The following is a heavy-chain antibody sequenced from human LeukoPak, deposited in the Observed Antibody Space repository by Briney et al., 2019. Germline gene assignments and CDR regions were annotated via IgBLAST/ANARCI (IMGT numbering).Heavy chain of an antibody. Sequence: GRSLRLSCAASGFTFSSYAMSWVREAPGTGLEWVSPISGSGGRTEYEDSVKGRFTIARDNSKTTLYLQMNSQRAEDTAVYYCAKDQPRRSYTTVTTVTPFDYWGQGTLVTVSS. CDR2: ISGSGGRT. CDR3: AKDQPRRSYTTVTTVTPFDY. V-gene: IGHV3-23*01. CDR1: GFTFSSYA. J-gene: IGHJ4*02. D-gene: IGHD4-17*01.